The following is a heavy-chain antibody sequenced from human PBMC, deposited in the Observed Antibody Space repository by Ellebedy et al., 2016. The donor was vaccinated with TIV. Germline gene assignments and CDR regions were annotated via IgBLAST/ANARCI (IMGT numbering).Heavy chain of an antibody. Sequence: AASVKVSCKASGYSFTTYGIGWVRQAPGQGLEWMGWNSASNGDTKFTQRFQGRVTMTTDTSTSTASMELRRLRSDDTAVYYCARVGFLEWLIDFWGQGTLVTVSS. J-gene: IGHJ4*02. V-gene: IGHV1-18*01. CDR2: NSASNGDT. D-gene: IGHD3-3*01. CDR3: ARVGFLEWLIDF. CDR1: GYSFTTYG.